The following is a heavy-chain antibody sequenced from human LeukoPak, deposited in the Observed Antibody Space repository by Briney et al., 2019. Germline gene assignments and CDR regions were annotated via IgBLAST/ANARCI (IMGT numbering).Heavy chain of an antibody. CDR2: IRHNGDSK. V-gene: IGHV3-64D*09. CDR1: GFTFSNFA. CDR3: VEAVTGTIHYYYYGMDV. J-gene: IGHJ6*02. D-gene: IGHD4-17*01. Sequence: QAGGSLRLSCSASGFTFSNFAMHWVRQAPGKGLEHVSAIRHNGDSKYYIDSVKGRFTISRDNSQNTLYLQMSSLRAEDTGVYYWVEAVTGTIHYYYYGMDVWGQGTTVTVS.